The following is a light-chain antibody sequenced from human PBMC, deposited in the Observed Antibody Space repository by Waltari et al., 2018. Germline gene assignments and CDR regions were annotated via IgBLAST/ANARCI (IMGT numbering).Light chain of an antibody. CDR3: LHDYNYPLT. V-gene: IGKV1-6*01. Sequence: AIQMTQSPSSLSASVGDRVTITCRASQGIRNDLGWYQQKPGKAPKLLFYAVSNLQNGVPSRFSGSGSGTDFTLTISSLQPEDFATYYCLHDYNYPLTFGQGTKVEIK. J-gene: IGKJ1*01. CDR1: QGIRND. CDR2: AVS.